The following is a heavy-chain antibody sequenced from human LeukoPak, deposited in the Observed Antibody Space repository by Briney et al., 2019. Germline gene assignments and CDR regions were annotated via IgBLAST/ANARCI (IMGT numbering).Heavy chain of an antibody. V-gene: IGHV3-30*02. CDR1: GFTFSSYG. J-gene: IGHJ3*02. CDR2: IRFDVNNT. Sequence: GGSLRLSCAASGFTFSSYGMHWVRQAPGKGLEWVAFIRFDVNNTYYADSVKGRFTISRDNSKNTLYLQMNSLRAEDTAVYYCTKDHIDPGAFDIWGQGTMVTVSS. CDR3: TKDHIDPGAFDI.